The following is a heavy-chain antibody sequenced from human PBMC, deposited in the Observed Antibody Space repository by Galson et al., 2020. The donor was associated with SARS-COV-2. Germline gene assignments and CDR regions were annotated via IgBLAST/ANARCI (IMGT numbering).Heavy chain of an antibody. CDR3: AKVSDYYDSSGSRDY. V-gene: IGHV3-9*01. Sequence: GGSLRLSCAASGFTFDDYAMHWVRQAPGKGLEWVSGISWNSGSIGYADSVKGRFTISRDNAKNSLYLQMNSLRAEDTALYYCAKVSDYYDSSGSRDYWGQGTLVTVSS. J-gene: IGHJ4*02. CDR2: ISWNSGSI. D-gene: IGHD3-22*01. CDR1: GFTFDDYA.